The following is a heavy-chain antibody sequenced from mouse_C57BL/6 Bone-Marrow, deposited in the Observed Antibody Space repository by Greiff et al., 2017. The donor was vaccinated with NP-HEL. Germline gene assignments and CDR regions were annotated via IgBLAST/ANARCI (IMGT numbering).Heavy chain of an antibody. CDR2: IDPETGGT. Sequence: VQLQQSGAELVRPGASVTLSCKASGYTFTDYEMHWVKQTPVHGLEWIGAIDPETGGTAYNQKFKGKAILTADKSSSTAYMELRSLTSEDSAVYYCTRFTIVTTVPYWYFDVSGTGTTVTVSS. CDR3: TRFTIVTTVPYWYFDV. V-gene: IGHV1-15*01. CDR1: GYTFTDYE. J-gene: IGHJ1*03. D-gene: IGHD2-12*01.